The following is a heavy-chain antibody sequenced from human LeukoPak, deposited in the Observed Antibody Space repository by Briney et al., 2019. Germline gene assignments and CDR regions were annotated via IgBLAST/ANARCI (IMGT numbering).Heavy chain of an antibody. V-gene: IGHV3-23*01. Sequence: GGSLRLSCAASGFTFSSYAMSWVRQAPGKGLEWVSAISGSGGSTYYADSVKGRFTTSRDNSKNTLYLQMNSLRAEDTAVYYCAKDLDILTGYYAFQHWGQGTLVTVSS. CDR1: GFTFSSYA. J-gene: IGHJ1*01. CDR2: ISGSGGST. D-gene: IGHD3-9*01. CDR3: AKDLDILTGYYAFQH.